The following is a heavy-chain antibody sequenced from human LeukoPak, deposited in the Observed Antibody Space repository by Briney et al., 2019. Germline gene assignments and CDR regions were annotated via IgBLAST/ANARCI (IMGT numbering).Heavy chain of an antibody. J-gene: IGHJ4*02. V-gene: IGHV4-59*01. D-gene: IGHD1-1*01. Sequence: PSETLSLTCTVSGGSISGYYWSWIRQPPGKGLEWIGYIYYSGSTNYNPSLKSRVTISVDTSKNRFSLKLSSVTAADTAVYYCARGTGTTAYWGQGTLVTVSS. CDR1: GGSISGYY. CDR2: IYYSGST. CDR3: ARGTGTTAY.